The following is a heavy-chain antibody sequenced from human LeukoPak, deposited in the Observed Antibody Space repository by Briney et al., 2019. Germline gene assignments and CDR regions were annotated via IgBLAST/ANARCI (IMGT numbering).Heavy chain of an antibody. Sequence: SVKVSCKASGGTFRSYTISWVRQAPGQGLEWMGGIIPIFGTANYAQNFHGRVTSTSDESTNTAYMELSSLRSEDTAVYFCARELDCDGGCSDAFEIWGQGKMVTVSS. CDR1: GGTFRSYT. CDR3: ARELDCDGGCSDAFEI. J-gene: IGHJ3*02. V-gene: IGHV1-69*13. CDR2: IIPIFGTA. D-gene: IGHD2-21*02.